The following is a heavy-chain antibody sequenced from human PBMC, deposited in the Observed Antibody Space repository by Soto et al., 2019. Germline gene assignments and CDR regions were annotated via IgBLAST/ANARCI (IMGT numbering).Heavy chain of an antibody. V-gene: IGHV2-5*02. J-gene: IGHJ4*02. CDR3: AHRRGDLVTGHYYGDY. D-gene: IGHD3-9*01. Sequence: QITLKESGPTLVKPTQTLTLTCTFSGFSLNTRGVGVGWIRQPPGKALEWLALIYWDGEKRYSPSLKSRLTITKDASEHQVVLTMINMDPVDTATYYCAHRRGDLVTGHYYGDYWGEGTLVTVSS. CDR2: IYWDGEK. CDR1: GFSLNTRGVG.